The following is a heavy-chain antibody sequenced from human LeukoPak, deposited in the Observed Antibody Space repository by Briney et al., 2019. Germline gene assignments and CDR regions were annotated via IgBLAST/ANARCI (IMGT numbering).Heavy chain of an antibody. D-gene: IGHD1-26*01. CDR3: AKDRGSGSYRMNDAFDI. J-gene: IGHJ3*02. CDR1: GFTFSSYA. CDR2: ISGSGGST. Sequence: PGGSLRLSCAASGFTFSSYAMSWVRQAPGKGLEWVSAISGSGGSTYYADSVKGRFTISRDNSKNTLYLQMNSLRAEDTAVYYCAKDRGSGSYRMNDAFDIWGQGTMVTVSS. V-gene: IGHV3-23*01.